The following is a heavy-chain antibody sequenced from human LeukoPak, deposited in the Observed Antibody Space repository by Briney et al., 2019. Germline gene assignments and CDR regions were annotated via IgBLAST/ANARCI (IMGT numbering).Heavy chain of an antibody. CDR1: GGSLSSYY. D-gene: IGHD2-15*01. CDR3: AREVDCSGGSCYHFDY. J-gene: IGHJ4*02. V-gene: IGHV4-59*01. CDR2: IYYSGST. Sequence: SETLSLTCTVSGGSLSSYYRSWIRQPPGKGLEWIGHIYYSGSTNYNPSLKSRVTISVDTSKNQFSLKLSSVTAADTAAYYCAREVDCSGGSCYHFDYWGQGTLVTVSS.